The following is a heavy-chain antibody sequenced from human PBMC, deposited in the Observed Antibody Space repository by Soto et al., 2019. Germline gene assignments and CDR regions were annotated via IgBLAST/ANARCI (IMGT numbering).Heavy chain of an antibody. CDR2: IIPILGIA. Sequence: QVQLVQSGAEVKKPGSSVKVSCKASGGTFSSYTISWVRQAPGQGLEWMGRIIPILGIANYAQKFQGRVTITADKSTSTAYMELSSLRSEDTAVYYCARDRGSYGDYRTYYFDFWGLGTLVTGS. V-gene: IGHV1-69*08. D-gene: IGHD4-17*01. CDR3: ARDRGSYGDYRTYYFDF. J-gene: IGHJ4*02. CDR1: GGTFSSYT.